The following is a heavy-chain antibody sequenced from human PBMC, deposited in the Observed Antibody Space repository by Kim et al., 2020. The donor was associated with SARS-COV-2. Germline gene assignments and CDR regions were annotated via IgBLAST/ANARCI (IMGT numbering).Heavy chain of an antibody. CDR2: INHSGST. J-gene: IGHJ6*02. CDR3: SAGIPAAQRDYYYYGMDV. CDR1: GGSFSGYY. D-gene: IGHD2-2*01. V-gene: IGHV4-34*01. Sequence: SETLSLTCAVYGGSFSGYYWSWIRQPPGKGLEWIGEINHSGSTNYNASPKSRVIISVETSKNQSPLKQSSVTAADTAVYYCSAGIPAAQRDYYYYGMDVWGQGTTVTVSS.